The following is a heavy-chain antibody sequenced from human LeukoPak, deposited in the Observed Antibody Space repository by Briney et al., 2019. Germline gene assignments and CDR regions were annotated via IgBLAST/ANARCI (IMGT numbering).Heavy chain of an antibody. CDR2: IYHSGST. V-gene: IGHV4-59*01. J-gene: IGHJ4*02. CDR1: GGSISSYY. CDR3: ARDRMATGN. Sequence: SETLSLTCTVSGGSISSYYWSWIRQPPGKGLEWIGYIYHSGSTNYNPSLKSRVTISVDTSKNQFSLKLSSVTAADTAVYYCARDRMATGNWGQGTLVTVSS. D-gene: IGHD5-24*01.